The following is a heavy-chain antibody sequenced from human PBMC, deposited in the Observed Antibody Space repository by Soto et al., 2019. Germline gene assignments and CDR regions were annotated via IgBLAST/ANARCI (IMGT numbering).Heavy chain of an antibody. J-gene: IGHJ6*02. CDR1: GYTITSFY. Sequence: ASVQVSCRASGYTITSFYMHWVRQDPGQGLEWMGIINPSGTTTDYAQKFQGRVTMTRDTSTSTYYIELSSLTSEDTAVYYCAEPQSARHYYYGMEVWGQGTTVTVSS. CDR2: INPSGTTT. V-gene: IGHV1-46*01. CDR3: AEPQSARHYYYGMEV.